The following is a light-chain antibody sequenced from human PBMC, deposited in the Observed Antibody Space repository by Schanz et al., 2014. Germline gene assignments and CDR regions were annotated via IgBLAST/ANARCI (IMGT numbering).Light chain of an antibody. CDR1: SSDVGSYNL. CDR3: SSYASSRTVI. Sequence: QSALTQPASVSGSPGQSITISCTGTSSDVGSYNLVSWYQQHPGKAPKLMIYEGSKRPSGVPDRFSGSKSGNTASLTVSGXKADDDADYYCSSYASSRTVIFGGGTKLTVL. CDR2: EGS. J-gene: IGLJ2*01. V-gene: IGLV2-14*02.